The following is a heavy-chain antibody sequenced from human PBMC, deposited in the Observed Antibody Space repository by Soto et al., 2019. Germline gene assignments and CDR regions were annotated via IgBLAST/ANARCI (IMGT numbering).Heavy chain of an antibody. Sequence: GGSLRLSCAASGFTFSSYAMSWVRRAPGKGLEWVSAISGSGGSTYYADSVKGRFTISRDNSKNTLYLQMNSLRAEDTAVYYCAKLRITIFGVASDAFDIWGQGTLVTVSS. CDR1: GFTFSSYA. CDR3: AKLRITIFGVASDAFDI. V-gene: IGHV3-23*01. J-gene: IGHJ3*02. D-gene: IGHD3-3*01. CDR2: ISGSGGST.